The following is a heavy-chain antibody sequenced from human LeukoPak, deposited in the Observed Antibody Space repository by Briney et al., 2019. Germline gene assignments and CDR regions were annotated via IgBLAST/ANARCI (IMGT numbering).Heavy chain of an antibody. CDR3: ARVFSDNVWGTYRYLDY. CDR1: GSIFDTFW. J-gene: IGHJ4*02. V-gene: IGHV3-7*01. CDR2: IKQDGSEK. D-gene: IGHD3-16*02. Sequence: PGGSLRLSCAASGSIFDTFWMTWVRQAPGKGLVWVANIKQDGSEKYYVDSVKGRFTISRDNAKNSLFLQIISLRAEDTAVYYCARVFSDNVWGTYRYLDYWGQGTLVTVSS.